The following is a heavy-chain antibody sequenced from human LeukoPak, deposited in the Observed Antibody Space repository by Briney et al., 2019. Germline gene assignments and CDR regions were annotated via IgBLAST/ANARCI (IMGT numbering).Heavy chain of an antibody. CDR1: GFTFSSYW. J-gene: IGHJ4*02. CDR3: ARDRGPAAPYFDY. D-gene: IGHD2-2*01. V-gene: IGHV3-7*01. Sequence: PGGSLRLSCAASGFTFSSYWMSWVRQAPGKGLEWVANIKQDGSEKYYVDSVKGRFTISRDNAKNSLYLQMNSLRAEDTAVYYCARDRGPAAPYFDYWGQGTLVTVSS. CDR2: IKQDGSEK.